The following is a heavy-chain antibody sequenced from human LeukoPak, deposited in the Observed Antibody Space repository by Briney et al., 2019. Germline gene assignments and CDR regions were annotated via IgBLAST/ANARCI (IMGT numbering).Heavy chain of an antibody. V-gene: IGHV4-38-2*01. Sequence: PSETLSLTCAVSNYPITNDYYWVWIRQPPGQGLEWIGQIFHSGIAHYNPSLKSRVTMSVDTSRSQFSVNLNSVTAADTAGYYCGRAGFGTAYNRFYYYMDVWGKGTTVTVSS. CDR1: NYPITNDYY. CDR2: IFHSGIA. CDR3: GRAGFGTAYNRFYYYMDV. J-gene: IGHJ6*03. D-gene: IGHD3-16*01.